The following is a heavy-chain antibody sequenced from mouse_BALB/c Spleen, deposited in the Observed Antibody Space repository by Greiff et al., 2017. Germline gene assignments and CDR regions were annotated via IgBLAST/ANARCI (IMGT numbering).Heavy chain of an antibody. V-gene: IGHV2-2*02. J-gene: IGHJ4*01. D-gene: IGHD2-3*01. CDR2: IWSGGST. Sequence: VQVVESGPGLVQPSQSLSITCTVSGFSLTSYGVHWVRQSPGKGLEWLGVIWSGGSTDYNAAFISRLSISKDNSKSQVFFKMNSLQANDTAIYYCARIRLLHAMDYWGQGTSVTVSS. CDR1: GFSLTSYG. CDR3: ARIRLLHAMDY.